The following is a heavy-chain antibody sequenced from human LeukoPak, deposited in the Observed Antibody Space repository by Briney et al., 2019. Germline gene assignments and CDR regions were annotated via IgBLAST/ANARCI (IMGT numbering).Heavy chain of an antibody. Sequence: ASVKVSCKASGYTFTSYGISWVRQAPGQGLEWMGWINAYNGNTNYAQKLQGRVTMTTDTSTSTAYMELRSLRSDDTAVYYCARERKHYDFWSGPPDYWGQGTLVTVSS. D-gene: IGHD3-3*01. CDR3: ARERKHYDFWSGPPDY. CDR1: GYTFTSYG. CDR2: INAYNGNT. V-gene: IGHV1-18*01. J-gene: IGHJ4*02.